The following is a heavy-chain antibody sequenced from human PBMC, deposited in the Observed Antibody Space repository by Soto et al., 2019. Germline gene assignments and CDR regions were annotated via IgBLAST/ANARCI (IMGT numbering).Heavy chain of an antibody. J-gene: IGHJ4*02. Sequence: QVQLVESGGGVVQPGRSLRLSCAASGFTFSSYGMHWVRQAPGKGLEWVAVISYDGSNKYYADSVKGRFTISRDNSKNTLYLQMNSLRAEGTAVYYCAPWFGAFDYWGQGTLVTVSS. V-gene: IGHV3-30*03. CDR3: APWFGAFDY. CDR1: GFTFSSYG. D-gene: IGHD3-10*01. CDR2: ISYDGSNK.